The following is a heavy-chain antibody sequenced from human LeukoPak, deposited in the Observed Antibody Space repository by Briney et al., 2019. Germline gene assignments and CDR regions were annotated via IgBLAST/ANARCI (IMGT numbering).Heavy chain of an antibody. CDR1: GFTFTNYW. V-gene: IGHV3-7*01. CDR3: GRINYGDYA. J-gene: IGHJ4*02. Sequence: PGGSLRLSCAASGFTFTNYWMSWVRQAPGKGLEWVANIKEDGSDTHYVDSVKGRFTISRDNAKNSLYLQMTSLRAEDTAVYFCGRINYGDYARGQGTLVTVSS. D-gene: IGHD4-17*01. CDR2: IKEDGSDT.